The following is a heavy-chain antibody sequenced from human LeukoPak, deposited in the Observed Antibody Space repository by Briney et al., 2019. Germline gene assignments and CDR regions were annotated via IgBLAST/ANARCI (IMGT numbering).Heavy chain of an antibody. J-gene: IGHJ4*02. Sequence: ASVKVSCKASGYTFTSYGISWVGQAPGQGLEWMGWSYAYNGNTNYAQKLQGRVTMTTDTSTSTAYMELRSLRSDDTAVYYCARDPGFGGYFDYWGQGTLVTVSS. CDR1: GYTFTSYG. CDR2: SYAYNGNT. D-gene: IGHD3-10*01. CDR3: ARDPGFGGYFDY. V-gene: IGHV1-18*01.